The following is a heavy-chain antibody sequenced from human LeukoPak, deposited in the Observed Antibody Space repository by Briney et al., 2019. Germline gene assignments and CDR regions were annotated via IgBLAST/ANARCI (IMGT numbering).Heavy chain of an antibody. D-gene: IGHD1-26*01. CDR1: GGSISSYY. J-gene: IGHJ4*02. Sequence: SETLSLTCTVSGGSISSYYWSWIRQPPGKGLEWIGYIYYSGSPYSNPSLKSRVTISVDTSKNQFSLKLSSVTAADTAVYYCAKTSGDPQHFDSWGQGTLVTVSS. CDR3: AKTSGDPQHFDS. V-gene: IGHV4-59*04. CDR2: IYYSGSP.